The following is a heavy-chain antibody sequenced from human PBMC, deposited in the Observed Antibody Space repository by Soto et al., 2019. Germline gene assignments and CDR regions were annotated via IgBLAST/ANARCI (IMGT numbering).Heavy chain of an antibody. CDR2: IIPIFGTA. D-gene: IGHD3-22*01. CDR3: ASPSVGYDSSGGPFDY. V-gene: IGHV1-69*01. CDR1: GGTFSSYA. Sequence: QVQLVQSGAEVKKPGSSVKVSCKASGGTFSSYAISWVRQAPGQGLEWMGGIIPIFGTANYAQKFQGRVTITADESTSTAYMELSSLRSEVTAVYYCASPSVGYDSSGGPFDYWGQGTLVTVSS. J-gene: IGHJ4*02.